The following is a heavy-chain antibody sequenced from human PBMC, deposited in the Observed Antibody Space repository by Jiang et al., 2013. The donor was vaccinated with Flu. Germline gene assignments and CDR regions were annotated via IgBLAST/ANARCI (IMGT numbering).Heavy chain of an antibody. Sequence: GAEVKKPGASVKVSCRASGYTLTSYVISWVRQAPGQGLEWMGWISAYSGDTNYAQKLQGRVTMTTDTSTSTAYMELRSLKSDDTAVYYCARDHYFYYGMDVWGQGTTVTVSS. CDR1: GYTLTSYV. J-gene: IGHJ6*02. CDR2: ISAYSGDT. CDR3: ARDHYFYYGMDV. V-gene: IGHV1-18*01.